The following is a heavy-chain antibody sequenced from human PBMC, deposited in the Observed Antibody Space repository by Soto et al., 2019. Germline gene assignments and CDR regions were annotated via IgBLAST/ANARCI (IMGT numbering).Heavy chain of an antibody. CDR3: ARGSWDDVSGHYYMDV. Sequence: QVQLQLSGPGLMKPSQTLSLTCAISGDSVSSNSAGWNWVRQTPSRGLEWLGRTYYKSKWFNNYALSVKSRITINPDTSPNQFSLQLDSVTPEDTAVYYCARGSWDDVSGHYYMDVWGKGTTVTVSS. D-gene: IGHD5-12*01. J-gene: IGHJ6*03. V-gene: IGHV6-1*01. CDR2: TYYKSKWFN. CDR1: GDSVSSNSAG.